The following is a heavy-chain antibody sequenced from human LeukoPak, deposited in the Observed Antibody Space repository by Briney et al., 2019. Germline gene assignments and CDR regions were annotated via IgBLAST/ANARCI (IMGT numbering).Heavy chain of an antibody. D-gene: IGHD6-13*01. V-gene: IGHV1-69*05. J-gene: IGHJ4*02. Sequence: ASVKVSCKASGGTFSSYAISWVRQAPGQGLEWMGGIIPIFGTANYAQKFQGRVTITTDESTSTTYMELGSLRSEDTAVYYCAREGDLPTAAAGTFDYWGQGTLVTVSS. CDR2: IIPIFGTA. CDR3: AREGDLPTAAAGTFDY. CDR1: GGTFSSYA.